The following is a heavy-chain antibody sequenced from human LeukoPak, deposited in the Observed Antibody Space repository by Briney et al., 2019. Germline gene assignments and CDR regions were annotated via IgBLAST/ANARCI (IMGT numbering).Heavy chain of an antibody. CDR1: GGSISSSSYY. J-gene: IGHJ6*02. Sequence: SETLSLTCTVSGGSISSSSYYWGWIRQPPGKGLEWIGSIYYSGSTYYNPSLKSRVTISVDTSKNQFSLKLSSVTAADTAVYYCARDSLGYFPHTGSNGMDVWGQGTTVTVSS. V-gene: IGHV4-39*07. D-gene: IGHD2-15*01. CDR3: ARDSLGYFPHTGSNGMDV. CDR2: IYYSGST.